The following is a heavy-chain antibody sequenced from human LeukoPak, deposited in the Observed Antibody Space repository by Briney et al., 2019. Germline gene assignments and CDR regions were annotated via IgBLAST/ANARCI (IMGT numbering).Heavy chain of an antibody. J-gene: IGHJ6*03. CDR3: ARQLYGDYLFVYYYYMDV. Sequence: SETLSLTCTVSGGSISSYYWSWIRRPPGKGLEWIGYIYYSGSTNCNPSLKSRVTISVDTSKNQFSLKLSSVTAADTAVYYCARQLYGDYLFVYYYYMDVWGKGTTVTISS. CDR1: GGSISSYY. V-gene: IGHV4-59*08. D-gene: IGHD4-17*01. CDR2: IYYSGST.